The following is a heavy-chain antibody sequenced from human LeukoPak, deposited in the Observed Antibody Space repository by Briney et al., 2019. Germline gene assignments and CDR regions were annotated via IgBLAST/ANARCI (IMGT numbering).Heavy chain of an antibody. CDR1: GYTFTSYG. CDR2: ISAYNGNT. CDR3: ARAGSNYYDRGGGAFDI. V-gene: IGHV1-18*01. J-gene: IGHJ3*02. Sequence: GASVKVSCKASGYTFTSYGISWVRQAPGQGLEWMGWISAYNGNTNYAQKLQGRVTMTTDTSTSTAYMELRSLRSDDTAVYYCARAGSNYYDRGGGAFDIWGQGTMVTVSS. D-gene: IGHD3-22*01.